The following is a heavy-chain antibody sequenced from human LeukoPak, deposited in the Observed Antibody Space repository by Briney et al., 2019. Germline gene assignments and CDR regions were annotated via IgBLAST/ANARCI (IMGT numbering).Heavy chain of an antibody. J-gene: IGHJ4*02. CDR3: ARHKAPYYDSSGYYLDY. CDR2: IYYSGST. V-gene: IGHV4-39*01. Sequence: SETLSLTCTVSGGSISSSSYYWGWIRQPPGKGLEWIGSIYYSGSTYYHPSLKSRVTISVDTSKNQFSLKLSSVTAADTAVCYCARHKAPYYDSSGYYLDYWGQGTLATVSS. D-gene: IGHD3-22*01. CDR1: GGSISSSSYY.